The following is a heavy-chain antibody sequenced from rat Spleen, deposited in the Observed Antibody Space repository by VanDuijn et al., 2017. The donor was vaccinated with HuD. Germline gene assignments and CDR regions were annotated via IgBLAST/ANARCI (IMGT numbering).Heavy chain of an antibody. V-gene: IGHV5-29*01. Sequence: EVQLVESGGGLVQPGRSLKLSCAASGFTFSNSGMAWVRQAPTKGLEWVATIIYNGYSTYYRNSVKGRFTISRDNAKSTLRLQMDSLRSEDTATYYCGRQIRGTTFFDYWGQGVMVTVSS. CDR2: IIYNGYST. J-gene: IGHJ2*01. CDR3: GRQIRGTTFFDY. CDR1: GFTFSNSG. D-gene: IGHD4-3*01.